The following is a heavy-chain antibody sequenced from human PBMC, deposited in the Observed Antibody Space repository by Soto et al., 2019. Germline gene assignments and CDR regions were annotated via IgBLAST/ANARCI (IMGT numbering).Heavy chain of an antibody. CDR3: ARDGYCSSTSCYTQGGLYYYYGMEV. Sequence: ASVKVSCKASDYTFTRYGITWVRQAPGQGLEWMGWISAYNGNTNYAQKFQGRVTMTRDTSTSTAYMELRSLRSDDTAVYYCARDGYCSSTSCYTQGGLYYYYGMEVWGPGTTVTVSS. D-gene: IGHD2-2*02. CDR2: ISAYNGNT. J-gene: IGHJ6*02. V-gene: IGHV1-18*01. CDR1: DYTFTRYG.